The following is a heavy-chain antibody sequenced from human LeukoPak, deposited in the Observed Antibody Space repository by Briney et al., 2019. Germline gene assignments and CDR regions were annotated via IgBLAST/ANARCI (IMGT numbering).Heavy chain of an antibody. Sequence: GESLKISCKGFGYSFSIYWIAWVRQMPGKGLEWMGIIYPGDSDTRYSPSFQGQVTISADKSISTAYLQWSSLKASDTAMYYCARNYDSSGSLGYWGQGTLVTVSS. V-gene: IGHV5-51*01. CDR1: GYSFSIYW. CDR3: ARNYDSSGSLGY. CDR2: IYPGDSDT. D-gene: IGHD3-22*01. J-gene: IGHJ4*02.